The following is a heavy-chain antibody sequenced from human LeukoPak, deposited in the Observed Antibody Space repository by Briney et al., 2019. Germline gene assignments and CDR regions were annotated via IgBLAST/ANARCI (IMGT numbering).Heavy chain of an antibody. CDR2: ISSSGSII. CDR1: GFTFSNYK. Sequence: GGSLRLSCAASGFTFSNYKMNWVRQAPGKGLEWVSYISSSGSIIYYSDSVKGRFTISRDNSKNTVYLQMNSLRAEDTAVYYCARFHYYGSGSGFDCWGQGTLVTVSS. J-gene: IGHJ4*02. V-gene: IGHV3-48*03. D-gene: IGHD3-10*01. CDR3: ARFHYYGSGSGFDC.